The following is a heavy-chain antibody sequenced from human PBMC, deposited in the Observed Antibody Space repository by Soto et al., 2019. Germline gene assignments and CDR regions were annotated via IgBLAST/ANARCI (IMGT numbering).Heavy chain of an antibody. Sequence: QLQLQESGPGLVKPSETLSLTCIVSGGSISSSSYYWGWIRQPPGKGLEWIGSMYYSGSTYYHPSLKSWVTISVDTSMKQLSLKLTSVTAADTAVYYCAGANTLVRGAIIYYYYGMDVWGQGTTVTVSS. CDR3: AGANTLVRGAIIYYYYGMDV. V-gene: IGHV4-39*01. CDR2: MYYSGST. D-gene: IGHD3-10*01. J-gene: IGHJ6*02. CDR1: GGSISSSSYY.